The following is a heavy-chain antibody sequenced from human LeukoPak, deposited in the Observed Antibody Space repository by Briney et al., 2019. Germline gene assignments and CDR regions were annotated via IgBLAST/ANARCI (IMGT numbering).Heavy chain of an antibody. V-gene: IGHV4-39*07. J-gene: IGHJ5*02. Sequence: PSETLSLTCTVSGGSISSYYWGWIRQPPGKGLEWIGSIYHSGSTYYNPSLKSRVTISVDTSKNQFSLKLSSVTAADTAVYYCARERYSSSWSDPWGQGTLVTVSS. CDR3: ARERYSSSWSDP. CDR1: GGSISSYY. CDR2: IYHSGST. D-gene: IGHD6-13*01.